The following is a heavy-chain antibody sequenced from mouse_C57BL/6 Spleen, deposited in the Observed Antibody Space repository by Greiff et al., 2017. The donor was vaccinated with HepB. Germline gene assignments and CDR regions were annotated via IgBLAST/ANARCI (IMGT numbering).Heavy chain of an antibody. J-gene: IGHJ1*03. CDR1: GYAFTNYL. CDR2: INPGSGGT. Sequence: QVQLKESGAELVRPGTSVKVSCKASGYAFTNYLIEWVKQRPGQGLEWIGVINPGSGGTNYNEKFKGKATLTADKSSSTAYMQLSSLTSEDSAVYFCARGITTVVANWYCDVWGTGTTVTVSS. CDR3: ARGITTVVANWYCDV. D-gene: IGHD1-1*01. V-gene: IGHV1-54*01.